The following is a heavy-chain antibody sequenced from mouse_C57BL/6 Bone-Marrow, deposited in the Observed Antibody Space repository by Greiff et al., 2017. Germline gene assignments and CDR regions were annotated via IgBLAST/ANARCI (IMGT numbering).Heavy chain of an antibody. V-gene: IGHV1-59*01. Sequence: QVQLQQSGAELVRPGTSVKLSCKASGYTFTSYWMHWVKQRPGQGLEWIGVIDPSDSYTNYNQKFKGKATLTVDTSSSTAYMQLSSLTSEDSAVYYCARKGEYYYGSSYNYAMDYWGQGTSVTVSS. CDR3: ARKGEYYYGSSYNYAMDY. CDR2: IDPSDSYT. CDR1: GYTFTSYW. J-gene: IGHJ4*01. D-gene: IGHD1-1*01.